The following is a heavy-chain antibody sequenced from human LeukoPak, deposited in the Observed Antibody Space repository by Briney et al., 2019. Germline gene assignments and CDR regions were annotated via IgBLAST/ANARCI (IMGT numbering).Heavy chain of an antibody. CDR2: ISYDGSSK. Sequence: GGSLRLSCAASGLTFSRYAMHWVRQAPGKGLEWVAVISYDGSSKYYADSVKGRFTISRDNSKNTLYLQMNNLSADDTAVYYCARAVGPYDYWGQGTLVTVSS. CDR1: GLTFSRYA. J-gene: IGHJ4*02. D-gene: IGHD3-10*01. CDR3: ARAVGPYDY. V-gene: IGHV3-30-3*01.